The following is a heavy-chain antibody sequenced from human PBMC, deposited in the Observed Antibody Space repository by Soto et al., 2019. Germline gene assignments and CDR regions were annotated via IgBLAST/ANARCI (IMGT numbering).Heavy chain of an antibody. J-gene: IGHJ2*01. V-gene: IGHV3-30-3*01. CDR2: ISYDGSNK. CDR3: AREGLGYCSSTSCRGVWWYFDL. D-gene: IGHD2-2*01. Sequence: VQLVESGGGVVQPGRSLRLSCAASGFTFSSYAMHWVRQAPGKGLEWVAVISYDGSNKYYADSVKGRFTISRDNSKNTLYLQMNSLRAEDTAVYYCAREGLGYCSSTSCRGVWWYFDLWGRGTLVTVSS. CDR1: GFTFSSYA.